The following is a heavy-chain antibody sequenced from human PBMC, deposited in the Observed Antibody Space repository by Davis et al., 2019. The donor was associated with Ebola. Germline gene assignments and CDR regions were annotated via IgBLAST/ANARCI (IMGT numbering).Heavy chain of an antibody. CDR1: GYTFTSYA. CDR3: AIRKGNYYDFDGWFDP. CDR2: INAGNGNT. V-gene: IGHV1-3*01. D-gene: IGHD3-3*01. J-gene: IGHJ5*02. Sequence: ASVKVSCKASGYTFTSYAMHWVRQAPGQRLEWMGWINAGNGNTKYSQKFQGRVTITRDTSASTAYMELSSLRSEDTAVYYCAIRKGNYYDFDGWFDPWGQGTLVTVSS.